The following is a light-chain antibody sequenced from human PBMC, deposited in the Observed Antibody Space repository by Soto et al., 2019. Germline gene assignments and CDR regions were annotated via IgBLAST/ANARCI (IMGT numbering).Light chain of an antibody. CDR3: RRYGSSVWT. V-gene: IGKV1-5*01. J-gene: IGKJ1*01. Sequence: DIQMTQSPSTLSASVGDRVTITCRASQSISSWLAWYQQKPGKAPKLLIYDVSSLESGVPSRFSGSGSGTDFTLTINRLEPEDFAVYYCRRYGSSVWTFGQGTKVDIK. CDR2: DVS. CDR1: QSISSW.